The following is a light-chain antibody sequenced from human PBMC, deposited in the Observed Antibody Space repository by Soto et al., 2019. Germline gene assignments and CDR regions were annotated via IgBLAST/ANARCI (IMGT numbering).Light chain of an antibody. Sequence: EIVLTQSPGTLSLSPGERATLSCRASQSVTSNYLAWYQQKPGQAPSRLIYGASSRATGISDRFSGSGSGTDFTLTISRVESEDFAVYYCQQYGSSPRTFGQGTKV. CDR2: GAS. CDR1: QSVTSNY. J-gene: IGKJ1*01. V-gene: IGKV3-20*01. CDR3: QQYGSSPRT.